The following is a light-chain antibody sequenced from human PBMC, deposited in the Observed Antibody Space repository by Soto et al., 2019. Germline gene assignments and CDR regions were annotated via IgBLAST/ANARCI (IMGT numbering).Light chain of an antibody. J-gene: IGKJ3*01. Sequence: DIQMTQSPSYVSASVGDRVTITCRASQDISSWVAWLQQKPGKAPKLLVIAASSLPRGVPSRFSGSESGSDFTLTISSLQPEDFATYDCQQAYSFPFTFGPGTKVDF. CDR2: AAS. CDR1: QDISSW. CDR3: QQAYSFPFT. V-gene: IGKV1-12*01.